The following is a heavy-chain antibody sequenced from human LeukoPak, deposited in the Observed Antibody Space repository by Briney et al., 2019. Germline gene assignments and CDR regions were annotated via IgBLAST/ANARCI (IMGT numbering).Heavy chain of an antibody. D-gene: IGHD3-22*01. CDR1: GFTFSTYA. CDR2: ISGTGGRT. V-gene: IGHV3-23*01. J-gene: IGHJ4*02. CDR3: ARDVPYYYDSSGYYSPFDC. Sequence: PGGSLRLSCAASGFTFSTYAMSWVRQAPGKGLEWVSEISGTGGRTYYADSVKGRFTISRDNSKNTVDLLMNSLRAEDTAIYYCARDVPYYYDSSGYYSPFDCWGQGTLVTVSS.